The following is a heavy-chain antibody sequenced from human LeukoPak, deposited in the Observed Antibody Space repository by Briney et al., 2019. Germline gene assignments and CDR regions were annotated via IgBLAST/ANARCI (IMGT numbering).Heavy chain of an antibody. CDR3: AKGSSGYYYRYYFDY. J-gene: IGHJ4*02. D-gene: IGHD3-22*01. CDR1: GFTFNNYG. Sequence: GGSLRLSCVASGFTFNNYGMHWVRQAPGKGLEWVAFIGYNGNNQYYADSVKGRFTISRDNSKNTLYLQMNSLRAEDTAVYYCAKGSSGYYYRYYFDYWGQGTLVTVSS. CDR2: IGYNGNNQ. V-gene: IGHV3-30*02.